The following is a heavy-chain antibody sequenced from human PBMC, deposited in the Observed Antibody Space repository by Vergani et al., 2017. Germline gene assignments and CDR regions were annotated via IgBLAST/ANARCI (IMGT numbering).Heavy chain of an antibody. CDR1: GFRFSDYG. CDR2: ISYDGDTT. D-gene: IGHD2-2*01. Sequence: HVQMVESGGGVVQPGRSLRLSCAVSGFRFSDYGMHWVRQAPGRGLEWVALISYDGDTTYYEDSVKGRFTISRDNAKNSLYLQMNSLRAEDTAVYYCARDIVVVPAANWFDPWGQGTLVTVSS. J-gene: IGHJ5*02. V-gene: IGHV3-30*03. CDR3: ARDIVVVPAANWFDP.